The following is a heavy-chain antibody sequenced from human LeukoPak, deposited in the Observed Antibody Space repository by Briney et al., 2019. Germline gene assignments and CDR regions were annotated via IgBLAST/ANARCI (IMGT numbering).Heavy chain of an antibody. Sequence: GGSLRLSCSASGFTFSSYGMHWVRQAPGKGLEWVALISYDGSVKYYTDSVKGRFTISRDNSKNTLYLQMNSLRAEDTAVYYCARSSSGWSPDYWGQGTLVTVSS. CDR1: GFTFSSYG. CDR2: ISYDGSVK. J-gene: IGHJ4*02. CDR3: ARSSSGWSPDY. V-gene: IGHV3-30*03. D-gene: IGHD6-19*01.